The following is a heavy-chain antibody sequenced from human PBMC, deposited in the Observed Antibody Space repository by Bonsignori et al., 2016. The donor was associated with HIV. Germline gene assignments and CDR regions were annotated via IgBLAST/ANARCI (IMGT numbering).Heavy chain of an antibody. CDR1: GVSVSGHY. Sequence: QVQLQQWGAGLLKPSETLSLTCGVDGVSVSGHYWSWFRQPPGSGAWSGLGTIHYGGGTNYSPSLKSRLTVSLDTSKNQFSLKLISVTAADTAVYFCARGYYAAFEPFPVDWGRGRPWSPSPQ. J-gene: IGHJ4*03. V-gene: IGHV4-34*01. D-gene: IGHD3-16*01. CDR2: IHYGGGT. CDR3: ARGYYAAFEPFPVD.